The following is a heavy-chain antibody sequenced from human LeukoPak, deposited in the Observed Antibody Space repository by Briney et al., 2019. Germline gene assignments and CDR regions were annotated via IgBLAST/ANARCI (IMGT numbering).Heavy chain of an antibody. J-gene: IGHJ6*03. D-gene: IGHD3-9*01. CDR2: IYRSGST. CDR1: GYSINSGYY. CDR3: ARFLAGTRHFHFYYYMDV. V-gene: IGHV4-38-2*02. Sequence: PSETLSLTCTVSGYSINSGYYWVWIRQPPGKGLEWIGSIYRSGSTNYNPSLKSRITISVDTSKNQFSLKVISVTAADTAVYYCARFLAGTRHFHFYYYMDVWGKGTTVTISS.